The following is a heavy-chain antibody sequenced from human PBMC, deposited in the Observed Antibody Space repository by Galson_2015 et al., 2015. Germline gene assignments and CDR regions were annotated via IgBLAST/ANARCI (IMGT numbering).Heavy chain of an antibody. CDR3: ARRDVYNAAWTFDY. CDR1: GYTFTSYH. V-gene: IGHV1-46*01. D-gene: IGHD5-24*01. Sequence: SVKVSCKASGYTFTSYHMHWVRQAPGQGLEWMGIINPSGGSSTYAQKFQGRLTMTRDTSTSTVYMELSSLRSEDTAVYYCARRDVYNAAWTFDYWGQGTLVTVSS. J-gene: IGHJ4*02. CDR2: INPSGGSS.